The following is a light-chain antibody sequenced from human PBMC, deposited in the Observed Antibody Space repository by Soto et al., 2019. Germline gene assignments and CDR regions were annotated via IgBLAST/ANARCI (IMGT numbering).Light chain of an antibody. J-gene: IGKJ5*01. Sequence: DIQVTQSRSSVSASVGDRVTITCRESQDIAGYLAWYQHKPGRTPELLIHGASRLQSGVPARFSGSGSGTDFTLSINSLQPEDFATYYCQQAYSFPITFGQVTRLEIK. CDR1: QDIAGY. V-gene: IGKV1D-12*01. CDR3: QQAYSFPIT. CDR2: GAS.